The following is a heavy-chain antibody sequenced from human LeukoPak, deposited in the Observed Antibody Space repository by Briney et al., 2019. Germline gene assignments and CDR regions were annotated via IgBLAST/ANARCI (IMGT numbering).Heavy chain of an antibody. D-gene: IGHD3-22*01. Sequence: SETLSLTCAVSGGSISSSGYYWGWVRQSPGKGLEWIGIIYFSGSTYYNPSLKSRVTISVDTSKNQFSLKLSSVTAADTAVYYCARLVDYYDSRGYFDYWGQGTLVTVSS. J-gene: IGHJ4*02. CDR1: GGSISSSGYY. V-gene: IGHV4-39*01. CDR3: ARLVDYYDSRGYFDY. CDR2: IYFSGST.